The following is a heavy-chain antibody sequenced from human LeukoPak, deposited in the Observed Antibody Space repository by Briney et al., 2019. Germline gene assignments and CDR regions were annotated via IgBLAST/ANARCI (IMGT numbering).Heavy chain of an antibody. CDR1: GFTFNNYA. D-gene: IGHD5-18*01. J-gene: IGHJ4*02. Sequence: GGSLRLSCAASGFTFNNYAMTWVRQAPGKGLEWVSVINGGGSSYYADSVKGRFTVSRDNSKNTLYLQMNSLRDEDTAVYYCVKGQGYNYGDSIDYWGQGTLVTVSS. CDR2: INGGGSS. V-gene: IGHV3-23*01. CDR3: VKGQGYNYGDSIDY.